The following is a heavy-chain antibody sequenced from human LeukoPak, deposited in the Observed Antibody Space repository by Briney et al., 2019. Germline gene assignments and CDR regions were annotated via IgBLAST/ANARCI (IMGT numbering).Heavy chain of an antibody. CDR2: VNWNGGST. D-gene: IGHD3-22*01. Sequence: PGGSLSLSCAASGFTFDNYGMTWARQVPGKGLEWVSGVNWNGGSTGYADSVKGRFTISRDNAKNSLYLQMNSLRAEDTALYYCARASLYDNSAYYLDYWGQGTLVTVSS. CDR3: ARASLYDNSAYYLDY. V-gene: IGHV3-20*04. J-gene: IGHJ4*02. CDR1: GFTFDNYG.